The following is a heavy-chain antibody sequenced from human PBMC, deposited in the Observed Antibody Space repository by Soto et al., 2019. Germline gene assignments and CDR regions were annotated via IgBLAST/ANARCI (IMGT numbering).Heavy chain of an antibody. Sequence: QVQLVQSGPEVKKPGASVKVSCKTSGYTFTTYGITWVRQAPGQGLEWMGWVSGYNGDTNYAQKIQGRVTMTTDTCTSTAYMELRRLRFDETAVYYGARKAIDDYGYNVMDEYFHHWGQGTLITVS. V-gene: IGHV1-18*01. CDR3: ARKAIDDYGYNVMDEYFHH. CDR1: GYTFTTYG. J-gene: IGHJ1*01. CDR2: VSGYNGDT. D-gene: IGHD4-17*01.